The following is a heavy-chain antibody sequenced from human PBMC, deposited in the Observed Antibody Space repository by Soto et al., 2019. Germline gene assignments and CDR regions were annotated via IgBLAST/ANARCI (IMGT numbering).Heavy chain of an antibody. Sequence: QVQLVQSGAEVRKPGSSVKVSCESSGGTFSRYAINWVRQTPGQGHEWMGGVIPPFNSAAYAQKFQGRVKITADTSTSTAYMELSSLRSEDTAVYYCARRANRGLDVWGQGTTVTVSS. CDR3: ARRANRGLDV. CDR1: GGTFSRYA. J-gene: IGHJ6*02. D-gene: IGHD2-8*01. CDR2: VIPPFNSA. V-gene: IGHV1-69*06.